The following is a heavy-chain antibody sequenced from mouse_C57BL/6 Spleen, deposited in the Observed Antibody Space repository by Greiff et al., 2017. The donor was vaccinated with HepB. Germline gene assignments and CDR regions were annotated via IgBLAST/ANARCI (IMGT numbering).Heavy chain of an antibody. Sequence: VQLQQPGAELVRPGSSVKLSCKASGYTFTSYWMHWVKQRPIQGLEWIGNIDPSDSETHYNQKFKDKATLTVDKSSSTAYMQLSSLTSEDSAVYYCARLETAQATYYFDYWGQGTTLTVSS. V-gene: IGHV1-52*01. CDR3: ARLETAQATYYFDY. CDR2: IDPSDSET. CDR1: GYTFTSYW. D-gene: IGHD3-2*02. J-gene: IGHJ2*01.